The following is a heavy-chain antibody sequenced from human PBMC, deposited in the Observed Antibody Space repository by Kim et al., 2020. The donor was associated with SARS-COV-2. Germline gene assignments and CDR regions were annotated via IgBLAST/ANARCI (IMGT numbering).Heavy chain of an antibody. J-gene: IGHJ4*01. CDR3: ARRDTYTFDY. Sequence: SETLSLTCSVSGGSVNAFSYFWAWIRQSPDKGLEWIGTVHRSGTTFYNPSLKNRVTVSADTSKNQFSLNLTSLTASDTAIYYCARRDTYTFDYCGHGAV. CDR2: VHRSGTT. V-gene: IGHV4-39*01. D-gene: IGHD5-18*01. CDR1: GGSVNAFSYF.